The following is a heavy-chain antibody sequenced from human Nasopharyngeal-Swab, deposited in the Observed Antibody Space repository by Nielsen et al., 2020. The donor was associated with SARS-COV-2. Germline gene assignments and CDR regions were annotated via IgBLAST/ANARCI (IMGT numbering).Heavy chain of an antibody. Sequence: GESLKISCAASGFTFSSYWMHWVRQAPGKGLVWVSRINSDGSSTSYADSVKSRFTISRDNGKNSVYLQMNSLRADDTAVYFCARQDRFYYYLDVWGKGTTVTVSS. D-gene: IGHD3-3*01. CDR1: GFTFSSYW. CDR2: INSDGSST. J-gene: IGHJ6*03. CDR3: ARQDRFYYYLDV. V-gene: IGHV3-74*01.